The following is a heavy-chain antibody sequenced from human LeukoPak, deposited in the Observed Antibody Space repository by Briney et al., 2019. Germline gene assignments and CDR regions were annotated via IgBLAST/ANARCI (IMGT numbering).Heavy chain of an antibody. D-gene: IGHD4-23*01. V-gene: IGHV3-30*18. CDR2: ISYDGSNK. Sequence: GGSLRLSCAASEFTFSSYGMHWVRQAPGKGLEWVAFISYDGSNKYYADSVKGRFTISRDNSKNTLYLQMNSLRAGDTAVYYCAKDRWRGSYYDYWGQGTLVTVSS. J-gene: IGHJ4*02. CDR3: AKDRWRGSYYDY. CDR1: EFTFSSYG.